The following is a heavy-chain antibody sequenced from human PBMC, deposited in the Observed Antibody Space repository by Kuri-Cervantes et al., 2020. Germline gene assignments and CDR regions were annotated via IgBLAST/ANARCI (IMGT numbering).Heavy chain of an antibody. CDR1: GYTFTSYD. Sequence: ASVKVSCKASGYTFTSYDINWVRQATGQGLEWMGWMNPNSGNTGYAQKFQGRVTMTRDTSISTAYMELSRLRSDDTAVYYCARVPPWGAARWFDPWGQGTLVTVSS. CDR2: MNPNSGNT. CDR3: ARVPPWGAARWFDP. D-gene: IGHD1-26*01. J-gene: IGHJ5*02. V-gene: IGHV1-8*01.